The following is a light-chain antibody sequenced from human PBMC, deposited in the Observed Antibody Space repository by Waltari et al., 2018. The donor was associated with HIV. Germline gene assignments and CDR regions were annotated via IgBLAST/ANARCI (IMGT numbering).Light chain of an antibody. V-gene: IGLV1-51*01. J-gene: IGLJ2*01. CDR1: IATIGYND. CDR2: DDK. Sequence: QSVLTPPASVSAAPGQKVTISCSGTIATIGYNDDTWYQLVPGTAPPLLIYDDKKRPSGTPDRFSDSKSATSATLDITGLQTGDEADYYCGTWDGSLSAVVFGGGTKLTVL. CDR3: GTWDGSLSAVV.